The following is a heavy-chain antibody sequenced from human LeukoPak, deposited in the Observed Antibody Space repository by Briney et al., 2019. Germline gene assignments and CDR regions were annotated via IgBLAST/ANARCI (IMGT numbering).Heavy chain of an antibody. CDR1: XYTXXSYD. J-gene: IGHJ5*02. CDR2: MNPNSGNT. Sequence: SVKVSXXASXYTXXSYDINWXRQATGQGLEWMGXMNPNSGNTGYAQKFQGRVTMTRNTSISTAYMELSSLRSEDTAVYYCARAQKSPYYDFWSGYIVDNWFDPWGQGTLVTVSS. V-gene: IGHV1-8*01. D-gene: IGHD3-3*01. CDR3: ARAQKSPYYDFWSGYIVDNWFDP.